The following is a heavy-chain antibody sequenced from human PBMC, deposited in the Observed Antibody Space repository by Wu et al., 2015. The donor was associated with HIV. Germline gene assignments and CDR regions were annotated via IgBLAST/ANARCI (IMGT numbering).Heavy chain of an antibody. V-gene: IGHV1-69*12. Sequence: QVQVVQSGGEMKKPGSSVRVSCKASGGTFSNYAINWVRQAPGQGLEWMGDIIPIYGTTNYAQNFQGRVTISADESTTTAYMEVRRLRSDDTAVYYCAREIQLLYQWGQGTLVTVSS. J-gene: IGHJ4*02. CDR2: IIPIYGTT. CDR3: AREIQLLYQ. CDR1: GGTFSNYA. D-gene: IGHD3-10*01.